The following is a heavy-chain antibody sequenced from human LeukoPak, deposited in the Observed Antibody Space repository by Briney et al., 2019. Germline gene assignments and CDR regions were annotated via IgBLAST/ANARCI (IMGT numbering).Heavy chain of an antibody. V-gene: IGHV3-74*01. D-gene: IGHD6-13*01. CDR3: ARELSVSISRHFDY. CDR2: INTDGNIT. Sequence: PGGSLRLSCAASGFTFSNYWMHWVRQAPGKGPVWVSRINTDGNITTYADSVKGRFSISRDNAKNALYLQMNSLRAEDTAVFYCARELSVSISRHFDYWGQGTLVTVSS. CDR1: GFTFSNYW. J-gene: IGHJ4*02.